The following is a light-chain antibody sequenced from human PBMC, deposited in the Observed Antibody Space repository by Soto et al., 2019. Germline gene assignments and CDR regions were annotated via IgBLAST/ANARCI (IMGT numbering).Light chain of an antibody. J-gene: IGLJ2*01. CDR3: SSYAGSNTLA. CDR2: EVS. V-gene: IGLV2-8*01. CDR1: SSDVGGYNY. Sequence: QSALTQPPSASGSPRKTVTISCTGTSSDVGGYNYVSWYQQHPGKAPKLMIYEVSQRPSGVSDRFSGSKSSNTASLTVSGLQAEDEADYYCSSYAGSNTLAFGGGTKVTVL.